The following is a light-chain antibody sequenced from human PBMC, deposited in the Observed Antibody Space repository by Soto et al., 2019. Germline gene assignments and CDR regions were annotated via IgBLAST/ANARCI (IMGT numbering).Light chain of an antibody. V-gene: IGKV1-39*01. CDR1: QSISSY. Sequence: DIQMAQSPTALPASLGDRGTMTCLASQSISSYLNWYQQKPGKAPKLLIYDATNLQSGVPSRFSGSGSGTDFTLTISSLQPEDFATYYCQQSYSTLRTFGQGTKVDIK. CDR2: DAT. CDR3: QQSYSTLRT. J-gene: IGKJ1*01.